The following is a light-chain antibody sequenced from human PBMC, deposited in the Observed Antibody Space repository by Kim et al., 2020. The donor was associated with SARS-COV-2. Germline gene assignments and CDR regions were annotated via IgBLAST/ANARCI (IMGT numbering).Light chain of an antibody. CDR1: GSSIGVGYD. V-gene: IGLV1-40*01. CDR3: QSYDSSLSGSYV. CDR2: GNS. J-gene: IGLJ1*01. Sequence: VTIPCTGRGSSIGVGYDVHGAQQLPEPAHDPLIYGNSNRPPGVPDRFSGSKSGTSASLAITGLQAEDEADYYCQSYDSSLSGSYVFGTGTQVTVL.